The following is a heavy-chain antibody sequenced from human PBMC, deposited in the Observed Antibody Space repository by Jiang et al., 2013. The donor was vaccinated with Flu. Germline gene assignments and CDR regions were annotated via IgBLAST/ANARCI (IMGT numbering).Heavy chain of an antibody. J-gene: IGHJ5*02. D-gene: IGHD3-9*01. CDR3: ARELSFYDILTGYSRGTWFDP. CDR2: INTNTGNP. CDR1: GYTFTSYA. Sequence: QSGSELKKPGASVKVSCKASGYTFTSYAMNWVRQAPGQGLEWMGWINTNTGNPTYAQGFTGRFVFSLDTSVSTAYLQISSLKAEDTAVYYCARELSFYDILTGYSRGTWFDPWGQGTLVTVSS. V-gene: IGHV7-4-1*02.